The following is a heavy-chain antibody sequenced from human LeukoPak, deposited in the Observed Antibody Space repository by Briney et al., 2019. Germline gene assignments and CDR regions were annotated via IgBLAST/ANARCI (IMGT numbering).Heavy chain of an antibody. CDR2: IYTSGST. D-gene: IGHD3-10*01. Sequence: SETLSLTCTVSGGSISSYYWSWIRQPAGKGLEWIGRIYTSGSTNYNPSLKSRVTMSVDTSKNQFSLKLSSVTAADTAVYYCARDQYYYGSGSYFSWFDPWGQGTLVTVSS. CDR3: ARDQYYYGSGSYFSWFDP. J-gene: IGHJ5*02. CDR1: GGSISSYY. V-gene: IGHV4-4*07.